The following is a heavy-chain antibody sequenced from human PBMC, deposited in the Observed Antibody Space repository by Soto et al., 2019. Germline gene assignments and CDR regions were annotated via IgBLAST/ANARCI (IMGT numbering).Heavy chain of an antibody. V-gene: IGHV4-31*03. CDR1: GGSISSGGHY. J-gene: IGHJ4*02. CDR2: IYYSGST. CDR3: ARTLPNRQLFDS. D-gene: IGHD1-1*01. Sequence: PSETLSLTCTVSGGSISSGGHYWSWIRQHPGKGLEWIGYIYYSGSTYYNPSLKSRVTISVDTSKNQFSLKLSSVTAADTAVYYCARTLPNRQLFDSWSQGTLVTVSS.